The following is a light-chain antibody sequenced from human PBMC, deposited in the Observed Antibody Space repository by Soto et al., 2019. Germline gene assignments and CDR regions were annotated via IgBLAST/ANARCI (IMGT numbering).Light chain of an antibody. CDR1: QSVSRY. CDR3: QQRRNWPPRLT. CDR2: DAS. Sequence: EILLTQSPATLSLSPGERATLSCRASQSVSRYLAWYQQKPGQAPRLLIYDASNRATGTPARFSGSGSGTDFTLTISSLEPEDFVVYYCQQRRNWPPRLTFGPGTKVDIK. V-gene: IGKV3-11*01. J-gene: IGKJ3*01.